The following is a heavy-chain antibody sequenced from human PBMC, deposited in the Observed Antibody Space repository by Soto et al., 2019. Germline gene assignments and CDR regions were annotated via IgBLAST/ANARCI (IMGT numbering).Heavy chain of an antibody. D-gene: IGHD6-13*01. Sequence: SETLSLTCTVSGGSIRSYYWSWIRQPAGKGLEWIGRIYTSGSTNYNPSLKSRVTMSVDTSKNQFSLKLSSVTAADTAVYYCARDTGSAASSSWEVISMDVWGQGTTVTVSS. CDR2: IYTSGST. J-gene: IGHJ6*02. CDR3: ARDTGSAASSSWEVISMDV. V-gene: IGHV4-4*07. CDR1: GGSIRSYY.